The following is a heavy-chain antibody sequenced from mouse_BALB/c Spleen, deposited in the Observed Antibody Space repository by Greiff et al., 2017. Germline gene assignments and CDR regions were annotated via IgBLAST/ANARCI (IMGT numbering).Heavy chain of an antibody. D-gene: IGHD3-1*01. CDR1: GFSLTSYG. J-gene: IGHJ3*01. CDR2: IWAGGST. CDR3: ASRGFAY. V-gene: IGHV2-9*02. Sequence: QVQLKESGPGLVAPSQSLSITCTVSGFSLTSYGVHWVRQPPGKGLEWLGVIWAGGSTNYNSALMSRLSISKDNSKSQVFLKMNSLQTDDTAMYDCASRGFAYWGQGTLVTVSA.